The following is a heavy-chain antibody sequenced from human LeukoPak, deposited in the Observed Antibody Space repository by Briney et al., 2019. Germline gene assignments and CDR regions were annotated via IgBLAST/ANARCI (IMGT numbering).Heavy chain of an antibody. CDR3: ARDWATYYYDSSGYANDAFDI. D-gene: IGHD3-22*01. Sequence: GGSLRLSCAASGFTFSDYYMSWIRQTPGKGLEWVSGINWNGGSTGYADSVKGRFTISRDNAKNSLYLQMNSLRAEDTALYHCARDWATYYYDSSGYANDAFDIWGQGTMVTVSS. CDR1: GFTFSDYY. V-gene: IGHV3-20*01. J-gene: IGHJ3*02. CDR2: INWNGGST.